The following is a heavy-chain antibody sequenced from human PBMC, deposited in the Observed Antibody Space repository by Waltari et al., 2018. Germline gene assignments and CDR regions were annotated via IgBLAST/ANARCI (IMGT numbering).Heavy chain of an antibody. J-gene: IGHJ5*02. CDR3: ARGGSGYIHWFDP. CDR2: IYHSGST. Sequence: QLQLQESVSGLVKPSQTLSLTCAVSGGSISSGGYSWSWIRQPPGKGLEWIGYIYHSGSTYYNPSLKSRVTISVDRSKNQFSLKLSSVTAADTAVYYCARGGSGYIHWFDPWGQGTLVTVSS. CDR1: GGSISSGGYS. V-gene: IGHV4-30-2*01. D-gene: IGHD3-22*01.